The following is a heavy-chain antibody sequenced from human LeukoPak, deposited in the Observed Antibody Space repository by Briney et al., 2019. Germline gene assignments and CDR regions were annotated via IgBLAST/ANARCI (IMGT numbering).Heavy chain of an antibody. CDR1: GGSISSYY. J-gene: IGHJ1*01. CDR3: AREALGNFQH. Sequence: SETLSLTCTVSGGSISSYYWSWIRQPPGKGLEWIGYIYYSGSTNYNPSLKSRVTISVDTTKNQFSLKLSSVTAADTAVYYCAREALGNFQHWGQGTLVTVSS. CDR2: IYYSGST. V-gene: IGHV4-59*01. D-gene: IGHD3-10*01.